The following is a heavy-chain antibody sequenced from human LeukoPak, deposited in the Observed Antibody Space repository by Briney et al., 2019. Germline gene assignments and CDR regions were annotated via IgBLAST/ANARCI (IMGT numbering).Heavy chain of an antibody. CDR2: IYYSGSN. V-gene: IGHV4-59*01. J-gene: IGHJ5*02. CDR3: ARDEQTYSSGWTGPDP. D-gene: IGHD6-19*01. CDR1: GDSISSYY. Sequence: SETLSLTCTVSGDSISSYYWSWIRQPPGKGLEWIGYIYYSGSNSYNPSLKSRVTLSVDTSKNQFSLKLRSVTAADTAMYYCARDEQTYSSGWTGPDPWGQGTLVTVSS.